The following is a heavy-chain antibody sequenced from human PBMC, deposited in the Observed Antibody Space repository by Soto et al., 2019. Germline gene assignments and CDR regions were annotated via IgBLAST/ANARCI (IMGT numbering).Heavy chain of an antibody. V-gene: IGHV3-43*01. CDR1: GFTFDDYT. CDR2: ISWDGGST. D-gene: IGHD3-22*01. Sequence: EVQLVESGGVVVQPGGSLRLSCAASGFTFDDYTMHWVRQAPGKGLEWVSLISWDGGSTYYADSVKGRFTNPRDNSKNSLYLQMNSVRTYDTALYYYANSFMIVVVIDGMDVWGQGTTVTVSS. CDR3: ANSFMIVVVIDGMDV. J-gene: IGHJ6*02.